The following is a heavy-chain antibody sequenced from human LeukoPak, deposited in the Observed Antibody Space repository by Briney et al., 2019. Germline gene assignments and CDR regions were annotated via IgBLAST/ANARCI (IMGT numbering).Heavy chain of an antibody. CDR2: IKEDGSEK. CDR3: ARSRFCDS. V-gene: IGHV3-7*01. CDR1: GFTFSNYW. Sequence: GGSLRLSCAASGFTFSNYWMNWARQAPGKGLEWVANIKEDGSEKNYVDSVKGRFTISRDNAKNSLFLQMNSLRAEDTAVYYCARSRFCDSWGQGTLVTVSS. J-gene: IGHJ4*02. D-gene: IGHD3-3*01.